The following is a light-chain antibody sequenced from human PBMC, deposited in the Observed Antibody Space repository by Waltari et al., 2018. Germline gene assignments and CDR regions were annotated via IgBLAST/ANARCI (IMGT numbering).Light chain of an antibody. CDR2: AAS. CDR1: QSIRSY. CDR3: QQSYSTPYT. V-gene: IGKV1-39*01. J-gene: IGKJ2*01. Sequence: DIKMTQSPSYLSASVGDRVTITCRASQSIRSYLNWSQQKPGNAPKLLIYAASSLQSGVPSRFSGSGSGTDFTLTISSLQPEDFATYYCQQSYSTPYTFGQGTKLEIK.